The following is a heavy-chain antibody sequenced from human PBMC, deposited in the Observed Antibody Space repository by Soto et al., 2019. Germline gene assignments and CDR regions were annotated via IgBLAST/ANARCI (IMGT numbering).Heavy chain of an antibody. D-gene: IGHD3-22*01. Sequence: GGSLRLSCAAAGFTFSSYAMSWVRQAPGKGLEWVSAITGSGGSTYYADSVKGRFTISRDNSKNTLYLQMNSLRAEDTAVYYCAKGTTMIVVVILLDWGQGTLVTVSS. J-gene: IGHJ4*02. CDR3: AKGTTMIVVVILLD. V-gene: IGHV3-23*01. CDR1: GFTFSSYA. CDR2: ITGSGGST.